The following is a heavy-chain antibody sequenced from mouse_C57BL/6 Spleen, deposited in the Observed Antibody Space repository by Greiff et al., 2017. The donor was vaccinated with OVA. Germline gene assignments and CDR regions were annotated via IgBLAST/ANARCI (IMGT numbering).Heavy chain of an antibody. CDR1: GYTFTSYW. V-gene: IGHV1-69*01. CDR2: IDPSDSYT. Sequence: QVQLQQPGAELVMPGASVKLSCKASGYTFTSYWMHWVKQRPGQGLEWIGEIDPSDSYTNYNQKFKGKSTLTVDKSSSTAYMQLSSLTSEDSAVYYWERSGPYYSNPGYFDYWGQGTTLTVSA. D-gene: IGHD2-5*01. J-gene: IGHJ2*01. CDR3: ERSGPYYSNPGYFDY.